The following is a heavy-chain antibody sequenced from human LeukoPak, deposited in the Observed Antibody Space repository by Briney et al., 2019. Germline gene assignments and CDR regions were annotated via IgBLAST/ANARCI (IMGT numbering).Heavy chain of an antibody. CDR3: ARGGYSSSWYYLRDY. V-gene: IGHV1-46*01. CDR2: INPSGGST. J-gene: IGHJ4*02. CDR1: GYTFTSYY. Sequence: GASVKVSCKASGYTFTSYYMHWVRQAPGQRLEWMGIINPSGGSTSYAQKFQGRVTRTRDTSTSTVYMELSSLRSEDTAVYYCARGGYSSSWYYLRDYWGQGTLVTVSS. D-gene: IGHD6-13*01.